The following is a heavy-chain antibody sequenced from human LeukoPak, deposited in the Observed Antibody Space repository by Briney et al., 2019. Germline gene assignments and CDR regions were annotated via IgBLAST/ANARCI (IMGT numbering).Heavy chain of an antibody. D-gene: IGHD2-8*01. V-gene: IGHV4-59*01. CDR3: ARGDYCTNGVCQRDY. CDR2: IYYSGST. CDR1: GFTFSSYA. Sequence: PGGSLRLSCAASGFTFSSYAMSWVRQAPGKGLEWIGYIYYSGSTNYNPSLKSRVTISVDTSKNQFSLKLSSVTAADTAVYYCARGDYCTNGVCQRDYWGQGTLVTVSS. J-gene: IGHJ4*02.